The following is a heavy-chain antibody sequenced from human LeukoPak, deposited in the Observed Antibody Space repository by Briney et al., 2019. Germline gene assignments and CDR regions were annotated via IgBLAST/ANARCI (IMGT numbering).Heavy chain of an antibody. Sequence: GGSLRLSCTASGFTFGDYAMSWFRQAPGKGLEWVGFIRSKAYGGTTEYAASVKGRSTISRDDSKSIAYLQMNSLKTEDTAVYYCTRDGVTMVRGVTFNYWGQGTLVTVSS. J-gene: IGHJ4*02. CDR2: IRSKAYGGTT. V-gene: IGHV3-49*03. D-gene: IGHD3-10*01. CDR3: TRDGVTMVRGVTFNY. CDR1: GFTFGDYA.